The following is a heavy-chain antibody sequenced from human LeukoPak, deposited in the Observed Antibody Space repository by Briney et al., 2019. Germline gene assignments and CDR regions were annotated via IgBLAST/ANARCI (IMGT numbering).Heavy chain of an antibody. J-gene: IGHJ3*02. CDR3: ARLDDRVDAFDI. D-gene: IGHD3-3*01. CDR1: GGSFSGYY. CDR2: INHSGST. V-gene: IGHV4-34*01. Sequence: SETLSLTCAVYGGSFSGYYWSWIRQPPGKGLEWIGEINHSGSTNYNPSLKSRVTISVDTSKNQFSLKLSSVTAADTTVYYCARLDDRVDAFDIWGQGTMVTVSS.